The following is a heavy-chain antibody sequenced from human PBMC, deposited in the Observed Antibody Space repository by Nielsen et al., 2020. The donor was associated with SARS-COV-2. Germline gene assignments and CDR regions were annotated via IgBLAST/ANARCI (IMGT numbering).Heavy chain of an antibody. V-gene: IGHV5-51*01. D-gene: IGHD5-24*01. CDR3: ARLSGDGYNSFDY. J-gene: IGHJ4*02. CDR2: IYPGDSDT. Sequence: VRQMPGKGLEWMGFIYPGDSDTRYSPSFQGQVTISADKSISTAYLQRSSLKASDTAMYHCARLSGDGYNSFDYWGQGILVTVSS.